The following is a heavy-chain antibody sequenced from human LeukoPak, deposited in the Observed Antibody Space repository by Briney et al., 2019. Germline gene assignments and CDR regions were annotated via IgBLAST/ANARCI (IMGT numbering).Heavy chain of an antibody. V-gene: IGHV1-46*01. CDR2: ISPSGGST. CDR1: GYTFTSNY. Sequence: ASVKVSCKAFGYTFTSNYMHWVRQAPGQGPEWMGVISPSGGSTTYAQKLQGRVTMTTDTSTSTAYMELRSLRSDDTAVYYCARDQGPYGWFDPWGQGTLVTVSS. J-gene: IGHJ5*02. D-gene: IGHD4-17*01. CDR3: ARDQGPYGWFDP.